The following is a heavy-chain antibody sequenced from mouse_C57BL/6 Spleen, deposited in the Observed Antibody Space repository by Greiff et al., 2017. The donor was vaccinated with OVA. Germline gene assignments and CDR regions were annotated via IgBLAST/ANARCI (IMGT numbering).Heavy chain of an antibody. V-gene: IGHV1-61*01. CDR1: GYTFTSYW. CDR2: IYPSDSET. D-gene: IGHD2-2*01. CDR3: AREDGYDRWFAY. Sequence: VQLQQPGAELVRPGSSVKLSCKASGYTFTSYWMDWVKQRPGQGLEWIGNIYPSDSETHYNQKFKDKATLTVDKSSSTAYMQLSSLTSEDSAVYYCAREDGYDRWFAYWGQGTLVTVSA. J-gene: IGHJ3*01.